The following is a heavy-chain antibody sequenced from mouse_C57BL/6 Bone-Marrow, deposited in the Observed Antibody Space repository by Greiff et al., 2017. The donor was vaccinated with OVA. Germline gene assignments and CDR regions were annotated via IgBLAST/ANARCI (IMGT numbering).Heavy chain of an antibody. V-gene: IGHV1-63*01. CDR3: ARYPYDGYYFDY. CDR1: GYTFTNYW. Sequence: VQLQESGAELVRPGTSVKMSCKASGYTFTNYWIGWAKQRPGHGLEWIGDIYPGGGYTNYNEKFKGKATLTADKSSSTAYMQFSSLTSEDSAIYYCARYPYDGYYFDYWGQGTTLTVSS. J-gene: IGHJ2*01. CDR2: IYPGGGYT. D-gene: IGHD2-3*01.